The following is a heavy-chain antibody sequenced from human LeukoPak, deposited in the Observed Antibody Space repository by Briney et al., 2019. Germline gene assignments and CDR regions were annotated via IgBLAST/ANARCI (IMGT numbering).Heavy chain of an antibody. D-gene: IGHD1-26*01. V-gene: IGHV4-4*07. CDR2: IYTSGSI. Sequence: SETLSLTCTVSGGSISSYYWSWIRQPAGKGLECIGRIYTSGSINYNPSLKSRVTMSVDTSKNQFSLKLSSVTAADTAVYYCARDEYSGSYYGYYYYMDVWGKGTTVTVSS. J-gene: IGHJ6*03. CDR3: ARDEYSGSYYGYYYYMDV. CDR1: GGSISSYY.